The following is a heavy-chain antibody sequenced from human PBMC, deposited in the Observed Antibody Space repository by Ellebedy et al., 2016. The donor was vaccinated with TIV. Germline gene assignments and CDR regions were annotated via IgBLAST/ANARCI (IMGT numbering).Heavy chain of an antibody. CDR1: GFRFDAYA. V-gene: IGHV3-21*04. J-gene: IGHJ4*02. CDR2: ISSTSTYI. CDR3: VRDRSWSYDY. Sequence: GESLKISXAASGFRFDAYAMNWVRQAPGKGLEWVSSISSTSTYIHYADSVKGRFIISRDNDKNSLYLQMNSLKTEDTAVYYCVRDRSWSYDYWGQGTLVTVSS. D-gene: IGHD1-26*01.